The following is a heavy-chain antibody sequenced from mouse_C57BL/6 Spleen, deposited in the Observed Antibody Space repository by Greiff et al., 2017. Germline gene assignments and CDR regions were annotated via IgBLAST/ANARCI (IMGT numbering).Heavy chain of an antibody. V-gene: IGHV14-1*01. J-gene: IGHJ2*01. CDR2: IDPEDGDT. Sequence: VQLQQSGAELVRPGASVKLSCTASGFNIKDYYMHWVKQRPDPGLAWIGMIDPEDGDTEYAPKFQGKATMTADTSSNTAYLQLSSLTSEDTAVYYGTKGTPITTVGGFDYGGQGTTLTGSS. D-gene: IGHD1-1*01. CDR3: TKGTPITTVGGFDY. CDR1: GFNIKDYY.